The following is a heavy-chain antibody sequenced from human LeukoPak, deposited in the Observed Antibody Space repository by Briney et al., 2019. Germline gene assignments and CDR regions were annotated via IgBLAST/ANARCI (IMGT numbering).Heavy chain of an antibody. Sequence: SETLSLTCTVSGGSISSYFWSWIRQPPGKGLEWIGYIYYSGNTNYNPSLKSRVTISVDTSKNQFSLKLSSVTAADTAVYYCARGLHCSGGSCYFVLFDYWGQGTLVTVSS. CDR3: ARGLHCSGGSCYFVLFDY. CDR1: GGSISSYF. D-gene: IGHD2-15*01. J-gene: IGHJ4*02. V-gene: IGHV4-59*01. CDR2: IYYSGNT.